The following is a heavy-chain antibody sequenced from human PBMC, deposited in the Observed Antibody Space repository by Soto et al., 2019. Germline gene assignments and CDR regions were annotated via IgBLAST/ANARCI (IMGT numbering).Heavy chain of an antibody. CDR3: AKDRSRSWSFDY. Sequence: GGSLRLSCAASGFTFSRNGMHWVRQAPGKGLEWVAVISYDGRNKYYADNVKGRFNISRENSKNTLYLQMNSLIPEDTAVYYCAKDRSRSWSFDYWGQGTLVTVSS. CDR2: ISYDGRNK. V-gene: IGHV3-30*18. D-gene: IGHD6-13*01. J-gene: IGHJ4*02. CDR1: GFTFSRNG.